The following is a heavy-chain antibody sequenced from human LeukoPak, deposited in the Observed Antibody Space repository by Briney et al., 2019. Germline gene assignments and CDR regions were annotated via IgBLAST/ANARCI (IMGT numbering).Heavy chain of an antibody. CDR3: ARSIAAAGTHGVFDY. D-gene: IGHD6-13*01. Sequence: GGSLRLSCAASGFTFSSYSMNWVRQAPGKGLEWVSSISSSSSYIYYADSVKGRFTISRDNAKNSLYLQMNSLRAEDTAVYYCARSIAAAGTHGVFDYCGQGTLVTVSS. V-gene: IGHV3-21*01. CDR2: ISSSSSYI. J-gene: IGHJ4*02. CDR1: GFTFSSYS.